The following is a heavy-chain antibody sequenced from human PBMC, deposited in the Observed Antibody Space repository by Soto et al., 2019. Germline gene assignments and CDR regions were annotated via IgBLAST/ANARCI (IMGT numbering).Heavy chain of an antibody. D-gene: IGHD2-21*02. Sequence: QVQLVQSGAEVKKPGASVKVSCKASGYTFTGYYMHWVRQAPGQGLEWMGWINPNSGGTNYAQKFQGRVTMTRDTSISTAYMELSRLRSDDTAVYYCARGDCGGDCYSVARGWFDPWGQGTLVTVPS. CDR1: GYTFTGYY. V-gene: IGHV1-2*02. CDR3: ARGDCGGDCYSVARGWFDP. J-gene: IGHJ5*02. CDR2: INPNSGGT.